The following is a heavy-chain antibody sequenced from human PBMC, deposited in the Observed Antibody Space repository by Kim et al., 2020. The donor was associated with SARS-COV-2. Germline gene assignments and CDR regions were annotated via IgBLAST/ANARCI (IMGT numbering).Heavy chain of an antibody. CDR2: ISYDGSNK. Sequence: GGSLRLSCAASGFTFSSYGMHWVRQAPGKGLEWVAVISYDGSNKYYADSVKGRFTISRDNSKNTLYLQMNSLRAEDTAVYYCAKDRPILNTVTTGVLDVWGQGTTVTVSS. CDR1: GFTFSSYG. J-gene: IGHJ6*02. CDR3: AKDRPILNTVTTGVLDV. D-gene: IGHD4-17*01. V-gene: IGHV3-30*18.